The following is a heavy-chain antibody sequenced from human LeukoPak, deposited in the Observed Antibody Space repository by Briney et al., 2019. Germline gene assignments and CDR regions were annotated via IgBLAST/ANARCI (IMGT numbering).Heavy chain of an antibody. J-gene: IGHJ4*02. CDR2: IYYSGST. Sequence: PSETLSLTCTVSGGSISSYYWSWIRQPPGKGLEWIGYIYYSGSTNYNPSLKSRVTISVDTSKNQFSLKLSSVTAADTAVYYCAATYYYDSSSDYWGQGTLVTVSS. CDR1: GGSISSYY. V-gene: IGHV4-59*01. D-gene: IGHD3-22*01. CDR3: AATYYYDSSSDY.